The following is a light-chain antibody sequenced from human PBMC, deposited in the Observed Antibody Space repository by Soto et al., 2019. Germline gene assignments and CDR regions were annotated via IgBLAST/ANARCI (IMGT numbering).Light chain of an antibody. J-gene: IGKJ1*01. V-gene: IGKV1-39*01. CDR1: QSIRSY. CDR3: QQSYSTPPWT. CDR2: DAS. Sequence: DIQLTQSPSSLSASVGDKVTITCRASQSIRSYLNWVQQKPGKAPKLLIYDASSLQTGVPSRFSGSGSGKDFSLNIRSLQPEDFANYHCQQSYSTPPWTLGQGTKVDIK.